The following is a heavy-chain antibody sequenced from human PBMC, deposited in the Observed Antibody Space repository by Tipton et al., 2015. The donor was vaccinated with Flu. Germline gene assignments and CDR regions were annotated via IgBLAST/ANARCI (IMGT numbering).Heavy chain of an antibody. J-gene: IGHJ4*02. Sequence: LRLSCTVSGGSISSSSYYWGWIRQPPGKGLEWIGSIYYSGSTYYNPSLKSRVTISVDTSKNQFSLKLSSVTAADTAVYYCATKEVSYCSGGSRYSYYFDYWGQGTLVTVSS. CDR3: ATKEVSYCSGGSRYSYYFDY. V-gene: IGHV4-39*01. CDR1: GGSISSSSYY. D-gene: IGHD2-15*01. CDR2: IYYSGST.